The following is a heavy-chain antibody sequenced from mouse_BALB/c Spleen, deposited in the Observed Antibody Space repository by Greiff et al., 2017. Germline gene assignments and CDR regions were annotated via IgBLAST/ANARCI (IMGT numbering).Heavy chain of an antibody. CDR1: GFTFSSYT. D-gene: IGHD1-1*01. Sequence: EVKLEESGGGLVQPGGSLKLSCAASGFTFSSYTMSWVRQTPEKRLEWVAYISNGGGSTYYPDTVKGRFTISRDNAKNTLYLQMSSLKSEDTAMYYCARQGYYGSSYYFDYWGQGTTLTVSS. CDR2: ISNGGGST. J-gene: IGHJ2*01. CDR3: ARQGYYGSSYYFDY. V-gene: IGHV5-12-2*01.